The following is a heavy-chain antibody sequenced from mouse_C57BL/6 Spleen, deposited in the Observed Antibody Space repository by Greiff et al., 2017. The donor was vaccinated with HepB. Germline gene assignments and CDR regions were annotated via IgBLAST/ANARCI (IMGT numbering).Heavy chain of an antibody. V-gene: IGHV5-16*01. CDR3: ARGGYGYDTGYWYFDV. D-gene: IGHD2-2*01. CDR1: GFTFSDYY. J-gene: IGHJ1*03. Sequence: EVKVVESEGGLVQPGSSMKLSCTASGFTFSDYYMAWVRQVPEKGLEWVANINYDGSSTYYLDSLKSRFIISRDNAKNILYLQMSSLKSEDTATYYCARGGYGYDTGYWYFDVWGTGTTVTVSS. CDR2: INYDGSST.